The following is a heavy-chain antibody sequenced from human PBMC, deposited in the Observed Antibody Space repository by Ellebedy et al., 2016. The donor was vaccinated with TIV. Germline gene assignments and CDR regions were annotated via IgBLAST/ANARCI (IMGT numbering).Heavy chain of an antibody. CDR2: IYDSGST. CDR3: ARLPMVRGEGWGYYFDY. CDR1: GGSISTYY. J-gene: IGHJ4*02. V-gene: IGHV4-4*09. Sequence: PSETLSLTCTVSGGSISTYYWSWIRQPPGKGLEWIGYIYDSGSTNYNPSLKSRVTISVDTSKNQFSLGLSSVTAADTAVYYCARLPMVRGEGWGYYFDYWGQGTLVTVSS. D-gene: IGHD3-10*01.